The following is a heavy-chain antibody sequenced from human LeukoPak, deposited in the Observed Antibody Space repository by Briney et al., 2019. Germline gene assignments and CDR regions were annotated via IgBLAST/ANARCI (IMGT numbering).Heavy chain of an antibody. CDR3: ARQEGFDFWSGYYTGYYSGMDV. Sequence: GESLKISCKGSGYXFTSYWISWVRQMPGKGLEWMGTIYPGDSDTRYSPSFQGQVTISADESIRTAYLQWRSLKASDTAIYYCARQEGFDFWSGYYTGYYSGMDVWGQGTTVTVSS. CDR1: GYXFTSYW. J-gene: IGHJ6*02. D-gene: IGHD3-3*01. CDR2: IYPGDSDT. V-gene: IGHV5-51*01.